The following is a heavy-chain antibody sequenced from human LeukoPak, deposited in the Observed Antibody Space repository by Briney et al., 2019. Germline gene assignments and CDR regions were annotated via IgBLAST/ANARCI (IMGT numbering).Heavy chain of an antibody. CDR2: ISAYNGNT. Sequence: ASVKVSCKASGDTFTTYAINWVRQAPGQGLEWMGWISAYNGNTNYAQKLQGRVTMTTDTSTSTAYMELRSLRSDDTAVYYCARVAVAPPHYYYMDVWGKGTTVTVSS. V-gene: IGHV1-18*01. CDR3: ARVAVAPPHYYYMDV. J-gene: IGHJ6*03. D-gene: IGHD6-19*01. CDR1: GDTFTTYA.